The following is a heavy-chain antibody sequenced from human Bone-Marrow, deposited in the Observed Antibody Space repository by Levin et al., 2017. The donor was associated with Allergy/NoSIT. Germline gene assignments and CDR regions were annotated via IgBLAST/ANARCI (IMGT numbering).Heavy chain of an antibody. J-gene: IGHJ4*02. Sequence: PGGSLRLSCAASGFTFSSHGVHWVRQAPGKGLEWVAVISDDGSTTYYADSVKGRFTISRDNSKNTMSLQMNSLRGDDTAVYYCAREGSNSKWCFDSWGQGTLVTVSS. CDR2: ISDDGSTT. CDR1: GFTFSSHG. CDR3: AREGSNSKWCFDS. V-gene: IGHV3-30*03. D-gene: IGHD2-8*01.